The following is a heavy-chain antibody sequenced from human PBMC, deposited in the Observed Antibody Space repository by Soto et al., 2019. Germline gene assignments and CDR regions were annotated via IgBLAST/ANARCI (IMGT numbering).Heavy chain of an antibody. CDR3: ARDPYGSGSYSDYYYGMDV. J-gene: IGHJ6*02. D-gene: IGHD3-10*01. Sequence: SETLSLTCAVYGGSFSGYYWSWIRQPPGKGLEWIGEINHSGSTNYNPSLKSRVTISVDTSKNQFSLKLSSVTAADTAVYYCARDPYGSGSYSDYYYGMDVWGQGTSVTVSS. CDR1: GGSFSGYY. V-gene: IGHV4-34*01. CDR2: INHSGST.